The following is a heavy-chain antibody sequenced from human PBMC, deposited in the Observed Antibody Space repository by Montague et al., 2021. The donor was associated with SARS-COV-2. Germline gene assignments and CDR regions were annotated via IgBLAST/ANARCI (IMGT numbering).Heavy chain of an antibody. CDR3: ARGLWFGELLYYYYYYGMDV. V-gene: IGHV6-1*01. CDR1: GDSVSSNSAA. Sequence: CAISGDSVSSNSAAWNWIRQSPSRGLEWLGRTYYRSKWYNDYAVPVKSRITINPDTSKNQFSLQLNSVTPEDTAVYYCARGLWFGELLYYYYYYGMDVWGQGTTVTVSS. D-gene: IGHD3-10*01. CDR2: TYYRSKWYN. J-gene: IGHJ6*02.